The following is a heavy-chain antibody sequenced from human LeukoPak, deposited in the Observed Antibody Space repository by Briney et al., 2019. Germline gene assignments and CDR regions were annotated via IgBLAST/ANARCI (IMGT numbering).Heavy chain of an antibody. CDR1: GFTFSSYA. V-gene: IGHV3-23*01. Sequence: LPGGSLRLSCAASGFTFSSYAMSWVRQAPGKRLEWVSAISGSGGSTYYADSVKGRFTISRDNSKNTLYLQMNSLRAEDTAVYYCAKISYDYIWGSYRYMDVWGKGTTVTVSS. CDR2: ISGSGGST. CDR3: AKISYDYIWGSYRYMDV. D-gene: IGHD3-16*01. J-gene: IGHJ6*03.